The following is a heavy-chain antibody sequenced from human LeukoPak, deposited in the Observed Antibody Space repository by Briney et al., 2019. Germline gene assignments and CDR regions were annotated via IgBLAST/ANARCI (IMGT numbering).Heavy chain of an antibody. J-gene: IGHJ4*02. Sequence: PGGSLRLSCAASGFTFRHAWMNWVRQAPGKGLEWVGRIKANTDGGTSDYAAPVKGRFTISRDDSKNRLYLQMNSLKTDDTAVYYCTTGMDYYDSSGYYSLRLFDFWGQGTLVTVSS. V-gene: IGHV3-15*01. D-gene: IGHD3-22*01. CDR3: TTGMDYYDSSGYYSLRLFDF. CDR1: GFTFRHAW. CDR2: IKANTDGGTS.